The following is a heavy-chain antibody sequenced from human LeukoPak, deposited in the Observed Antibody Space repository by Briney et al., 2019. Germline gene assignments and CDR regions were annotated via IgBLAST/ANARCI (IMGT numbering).Heavy chain of an antibody. V-gene: IGHV4-59*12. Sequence: SETLSLTCTVSGGSMNSYYWSWIRQPPGKGLEWIGYIYYSGSSNYNPSLKSRVTISVETSKNQFSLKLSSVTAADTAVYYCARLPYTAMGPYFDYWGQGTLVTVSS. CDR2: IYYSGSS. J-gene: IGHJ4*02. CDR1: GGSMNSYY. CDR3: ARLPYTAMGPYFDY. D-gene: IGHD5-18*01.